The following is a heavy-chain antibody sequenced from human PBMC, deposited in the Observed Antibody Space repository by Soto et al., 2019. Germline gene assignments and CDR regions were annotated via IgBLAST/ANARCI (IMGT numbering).Heavy chain of an antibody. CDR1: GFTFSSYA. J-gene: IGHJ4*02. Sequence: GSLRLSCAASGFTFSSYAMSWVRQAPGKGLEWVSTIGGSGGSTYYADSVKGRFAISRDNSKNTLSLQMNSLRAEDTAIYYCAKLWFGELAPVDFWGQGTLVTVSS. CDR2: IGGSGGST. V-gene: IGHV3-23*01. D-gene: IGHD3-10*01. CDR3: AKLWFGELAPVDF.